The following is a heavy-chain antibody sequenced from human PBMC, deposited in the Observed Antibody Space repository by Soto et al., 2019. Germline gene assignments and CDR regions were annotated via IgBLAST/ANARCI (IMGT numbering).Heavy chain of an antibody. D-gene: IGHD2-21*02. CDR3: ARDKYIVVVTPGACDI. Sequence: ASVKVSCKASGGTFSSYAISWVRQAPGQGLEWMGGIIPIFGTANYAQKFQGRVTITADESTSTAYMELSSLRPEDTAVYYCARDKYIVVVTPGACDICGQRTLVIVSS. V-gene: IGHV1-69*13. J-gene: IGHJ3*02. CDR1: GGTFSSYA. CDR2: IIPIFGTA.